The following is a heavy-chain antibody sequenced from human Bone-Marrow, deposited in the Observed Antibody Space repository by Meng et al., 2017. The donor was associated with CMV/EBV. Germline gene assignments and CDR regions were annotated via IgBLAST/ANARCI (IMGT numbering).Heavy chain of an antibody. D-gene: IGHD3-3*01. Sequence: SVKVSCKASGGTFSSYAISWVRQAPGQGLEWMGGIIPIFGTANYAQKFQGRVTITTDESTSTAYMELSSLRSEDTAVYYCARGNYDFWSQFDYWGQGTLVTVYS. CDR3: ARGNYDFWSQFDY. CDR2: IIPIFGTA. V-gene: IGHV1-69*05. CDR1: GGTFSSYA. J-gene: IGHJ4*02.